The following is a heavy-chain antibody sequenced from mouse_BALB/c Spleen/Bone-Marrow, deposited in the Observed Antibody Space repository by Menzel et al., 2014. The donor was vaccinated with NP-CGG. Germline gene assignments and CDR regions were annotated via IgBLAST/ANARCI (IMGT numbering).Heavy chain of an antibody. CDR3: ASYGNYGWFAY. J-gene: IGHJ3*01. V-gene: IGHV1S135*01. CDR2: IDPYNGGT. Sequence: VQLKHSGPELVKPGASVKVSCKASGYAFTSYNMYWVKQSHGKSLEWIGYIDPYNGGTNYYQKFKGKATLTVDKSSSTAYMHLNSLTSEDSAVYYCASYGNYGWFAYWGQGTLVTVSA. D-gene: IGHD2-1*01. CDR1: GYAFTSYN.